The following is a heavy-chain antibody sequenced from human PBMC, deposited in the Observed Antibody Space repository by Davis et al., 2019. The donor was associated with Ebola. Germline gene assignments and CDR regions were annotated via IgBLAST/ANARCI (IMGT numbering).Heavy chain of an antibody. Sequence: HSQTLSLTCAISGDSVSSGGWNWIRQSPSRGLEWLGRTYHNSKWYNDYAIAVKSRITINPDTSKNQFSLQLNSVTPEDTALYYCARARWDLSKGSDYWGQGTLVSVSS. CDR1: GDSVSSGG. CDR2: TYHNSKWYN. J-gene: IGHJ4*02. D-gene: IGHD1-26*01. CDR3: ARARWDLSKGSDY. V-gene: IGHV6-1*01.